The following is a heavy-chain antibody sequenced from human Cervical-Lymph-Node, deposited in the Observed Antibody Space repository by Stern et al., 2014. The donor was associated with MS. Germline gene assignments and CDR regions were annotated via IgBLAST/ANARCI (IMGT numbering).Heavy chain of an antibody. CDR1: GYTLPEFS. CDR3: ATDRDDFRSGYSAPTKGYGLDV. V-gene: IGHV1-24*01. CDR2: FDPADGGK. J-gene: IGHJ6*02. D-gene: IGHD3-3*01. Sequence: VQLVEAGAEVKKPGASGKVSCKGFGYTLPEFSIPWVRQAPGQGRGWVGGFDPADGGKIYAQKFQGRVTMTEDTSTDTAYMELSSLRSEDTAVYYCATDRDDFRSGYSAPTKGYGLDVWGQGTTVTVTS.